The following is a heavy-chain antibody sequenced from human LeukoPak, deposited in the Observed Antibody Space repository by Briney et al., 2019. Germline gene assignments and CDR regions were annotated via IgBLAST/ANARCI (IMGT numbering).Heavy chain of an antibody. D-gene: IGHD3-16*02. J-gene: IGHJ4*02. Sequence: SETLSLTCTVSGGSISSGDYYWSWIRQPPGKGLEWIGYIYYSGSTYYNPSLKSRVTISVDTSKNQFSLKLSSVTAADTAVYYCARTNVWGSYPGGGYWGQGTLVTVSS. V-gene: IGHV4-30-4*01. CDR2: IYYSGST. CDR3: ARTNVWGSYPGGGY. CDR1: GGSISSGDYY.